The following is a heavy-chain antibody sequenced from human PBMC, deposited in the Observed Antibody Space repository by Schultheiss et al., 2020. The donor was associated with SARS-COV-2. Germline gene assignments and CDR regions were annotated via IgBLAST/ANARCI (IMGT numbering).Heavy chain of an antibody. Sequence: GGSLRLSCAASGFTFSNAWMSWVRQAPGKGLEWVATIKGDGSEEHYVDSLKGRFTISRDNAKNSLYLQMNSPRAEDTAIYFCARVESSSWYNSYYGLDVWGQGTTVTVSS. D-gene: IGHD6-13*01. CDR3: ARVESSSWYNSYYGLDV. V-gene: IGHV3-7*03. J-gene: IGHJ6*02. CDR2: IKGDGSEE. CDR1: GFTFSNAW.